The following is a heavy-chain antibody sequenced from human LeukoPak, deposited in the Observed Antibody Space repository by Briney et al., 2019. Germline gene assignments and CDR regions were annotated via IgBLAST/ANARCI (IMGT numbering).Heavy chain of an antibody. V-gene: IGHV1-69*04. J-gene: IGHJ3*02. CDR3: TRVNNTVVKVRDAFDI. CDR2: IIPILGIA. CDR1: GGTFSSYA. Sequence: SVKVSCKASGGTFSSYAISWVRQAPGQGLEWMGRIIPILGIANYAQKFQGRVTITADKSTSTAYMELSSLRSEDTAVYYCTRVNNTVVKVRDAFDIWGQGTMVTVSS. D-gene: IGHD2-15*01.